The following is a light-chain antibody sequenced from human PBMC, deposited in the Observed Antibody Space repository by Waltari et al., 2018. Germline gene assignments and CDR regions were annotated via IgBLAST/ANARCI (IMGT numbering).Light chain of an antibody. CDR2: GAS. CDR1: QSIIRW. Sequence: DIQMTQSPSTLSASVGDRVTITCRASQSIIRWLAWYQQKPGKAHKLLVYGASSLESGVPSRFSGSGSGTEFTLTISSLQPDDFATYYCQQYNSNVYTFGQGTKLEI. J-gene: IGKJ2*01. V-gene: IGKV1-5*03. CDR3: QQYNSNVYT.